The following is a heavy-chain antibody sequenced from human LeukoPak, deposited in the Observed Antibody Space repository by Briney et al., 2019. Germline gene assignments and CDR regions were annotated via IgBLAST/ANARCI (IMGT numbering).Heavy chain of an antibody. CDR2: MNPNSGNT. V-gene: IGHV1-8*01. CDR1: VYTFTIYD. Sequence: ASVTVSCTASVYTFTIYDINWVRQATGQGLERIGWMNPNSGNTGYTQKFQGRVTMTRNTSISTAYMELSSLRSEDTAVYYCARDLGGITGTAYYYYGMDVWGQGSTVTVSS. CDR3: ARDLGGITGTAYYYYGMDV. J-gene: IGHJ6*02. D-gene: IGHD1-20*01.